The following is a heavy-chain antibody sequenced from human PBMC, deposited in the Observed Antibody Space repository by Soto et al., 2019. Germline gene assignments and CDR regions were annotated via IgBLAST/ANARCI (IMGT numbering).Heavy chain of an antibody. J-gene: IGHJ4*02. CDR2: ISPILGIA. CDR3: ARGLGRDGYTGDY. D-gene: IGHD5-12*01. Sequence: QVQLVQSGAEVKKPGSSVKVSCKASGGTFSSYTISWVRQAPGQGLEWMGRISPILGIANYAQKFQGRVTITADKSTSTAYMELSSLRSEDTAVYYCARGLGRDGYTGDYWGQGTLVTVSS. V-gene: IGHV1-69*02. CDR1: GGTFSSYT.